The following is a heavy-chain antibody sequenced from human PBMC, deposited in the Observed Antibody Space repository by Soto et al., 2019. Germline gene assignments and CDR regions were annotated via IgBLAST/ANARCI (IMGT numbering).Heavy chain of an antibody. Sequence: SETLSLTCTVSGGSISSYYWSWIRQPPGKGLEWIGYIYYSGSTNYNPSLKSRVTISVDTSKNQFSLKLSSVTAADTAVYYCARQGSGSYGNFDYWGQGTLVTVSS. J-gene: IGHJ4*02. CDR2: IYYSGST. V-gene: IGHV4-59*08. CDR3: ARQGSGSYGNFDY. D-gene: IGHD1-26*01. CDR1: GGSISSYY.